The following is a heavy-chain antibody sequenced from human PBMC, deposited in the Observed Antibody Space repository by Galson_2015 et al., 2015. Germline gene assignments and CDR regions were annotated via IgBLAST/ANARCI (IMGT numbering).Heavy chain of an antibody. CDR1: GFTFSSYG. Sequence: SLRLSCAASGFTFSSYGMHWVRQAPGKGLEWVAVISYDGSNKYYADSVKGRFTISRDNSKNTLYLQMNSLRAEDTAVYYCAKVYYYDSSGYYRSIYYYYYCMDVWGQGTTVTVSS. CDR2: ISYDGSNK. V-gene: IGHV3-30*18. CDR3: AKVYYYDSSGYYRSIYYYYYCMDV. J-gene: IGHJ6*02. D-gene: IGHD3-22*01.